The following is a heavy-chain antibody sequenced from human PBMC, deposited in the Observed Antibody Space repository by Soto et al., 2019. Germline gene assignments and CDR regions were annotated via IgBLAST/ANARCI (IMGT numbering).Heavy chain of an antibody. CDR2: IIPIFGTA. D-gene: IGHD3-22*01. CDR1: GGTFSSYA. V-gene: IGHV1-69*13. CDR3: AREGDHYYDSSAPVLYYYGMDV. J-gene: IGHJ6*02. Sequence: GASVKVSCKASGGTFSSYAISWVRQAPGQGLEWTGGIIPIFGTANYAQKFQGRVTITADESTSTAYMELSSLRSEDTAVYYCAREGDHYYDSSAPVLYYYGMDVWGQGTTVTVS.